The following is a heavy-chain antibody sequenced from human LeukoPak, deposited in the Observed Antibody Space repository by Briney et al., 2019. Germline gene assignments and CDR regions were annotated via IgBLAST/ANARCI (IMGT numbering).Heavy chain of an antibody. CDR1: GFTFSDYY. D-gene: IGHD1-1*01. V-gene: IGHV3-23*01. CDR2: ISSGDGST. J-gene: IGHJ4*02. CDR3: AQNWNLDS. Sequence: GGSLRLSCAASGFTFSDYYMSWIRQAPGKGLEWVSSISSGDGSTYYADSVKGQFTISRDNSKNTLYLQMSSLRAEDTAVYFCAQNWNLDSWGQGTLVTVSS.